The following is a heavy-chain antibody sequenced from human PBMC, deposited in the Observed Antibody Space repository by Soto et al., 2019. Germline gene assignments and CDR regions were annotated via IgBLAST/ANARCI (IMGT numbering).Heavy chain of an antibody. Sequence: SVKVSCKASGGTFRSNAFSWVRQAPGQGLEWMGGIIPVFGRTNYPQKFQGRVTVTADESTSTVYMELSSLRSEDTAIYYCAREWTGPAGPEAVRYYYYGLDVSGQGTTVTVSS. V-gene: IGHV1-69*13. CDR1: GGTFRSNA. CDR3: AREWTGPAGPEAVRYYYYGLDV. D-gene: IGHD3-9*01. CDR2: IIPVFGRT. J-gene: IGHJ6*02.